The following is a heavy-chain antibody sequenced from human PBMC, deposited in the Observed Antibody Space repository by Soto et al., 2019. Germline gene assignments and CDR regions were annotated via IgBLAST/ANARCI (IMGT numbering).Heavy chain of an antibody. CDR3: AKEKQWRSVGGSMDV. CDR2: ISYDGSNK. V-gene: IGHV3-30*18. D-gene: IGHD6-19*01. J-gene: IGHJ6*02. Sequence: QVQLVESGGGVVQPGRSLRLSCAASGFTFSSYGMHWVRQAPGKGLEWVAVISYDGSNKYYADSVKGRFTISRDNSKNTLYLQMNSLRAEDTAVYYCAKEKQWRSVGGSMDVWGQGTTVTVSS. CDR1: GFTFSSYG.